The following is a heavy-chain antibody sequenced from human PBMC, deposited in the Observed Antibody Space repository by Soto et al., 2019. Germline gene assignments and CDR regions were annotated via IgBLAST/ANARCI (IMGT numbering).Heavy chain of an antibody. CDR1: GGTFSSYA. CDR2: IIPIFGTA. CDR3: ARRPGSGSSWGPEDYYGMDV. V-gene: IGHV1-69*13. J-gene: IGHJ6*02. Sequence: SVKVSCKASGGTFSSYAISWLRQAPGQGLEWMGGIIPIFGTANYAQKFQGRVTITADESTSTAYMELSSLRSEDTAVYYCARRPGSGSSWGPEDYYGMDVWGQGTTVTVSS. D-gene: IGHD6-13*01.